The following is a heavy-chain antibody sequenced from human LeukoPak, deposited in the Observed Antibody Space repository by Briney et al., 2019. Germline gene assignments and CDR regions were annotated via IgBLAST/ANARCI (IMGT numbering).Heavy chain of an antibody. CDR1: GGSISSYY. CDR2: IYYSGST. Sequence: SETLSLTCTVSGGSISSYYWSWIRQPPGKGLEWIGYIYYSGSTNYNPSLKSRVTISVDTSKNQFSLKLSSVTAADTAVYYCARVMLGYSYGYYFDYWGQGTLVTVSS. V-gene: IGHV4-59*01. D-gene: IGHD5-18*01. CDR3: ARVMLGYSYGYYFDY. J-gene: IGHJ4*02.